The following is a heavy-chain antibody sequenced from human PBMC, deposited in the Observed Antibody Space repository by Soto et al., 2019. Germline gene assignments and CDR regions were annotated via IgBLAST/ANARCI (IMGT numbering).Heavy chain of an antibody. CDR1: GFTFSSYG. CDR3: ANEVSRMYSGPGDY. D-gene: IGHD6-19*01. Sequence: QVQLVECGGRVVQPGRSLRLSCAASGFTFSSYGMHWVSQAPGKGMEWVAVISYDGSNKYYADSVKGRFTISRDNSKSTMFLQMNSQRSEDTAVYYCANEVSRMYSGPGDYWGQGTLVTVSS. J-gene: IGHJ4*02. V-gene: IGHV3-30*18. CDR2: ISYDGSNK.